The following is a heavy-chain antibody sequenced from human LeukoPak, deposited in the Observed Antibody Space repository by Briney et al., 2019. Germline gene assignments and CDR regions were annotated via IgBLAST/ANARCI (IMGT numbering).Heavy chain of an antibody. CDR2: IGTAGDT. D-gene: IGHD5-12*01. V-gene: IGHV3-13*01. CDR1: GFTFSSYD. Sequence: GGSLRLSCAASGFTFSSYDMHWVRQATGKGLEWVSAIGTAGDTYYPGSVKGRFTISRENAKNSLYLQMNSLRAGDTAVHYCARVRKYSGYYSWYFDLWGRGTLVTASS. CDR3: ARVRKYSGYYSWYFDL. J-gene: IGHJ2*01.